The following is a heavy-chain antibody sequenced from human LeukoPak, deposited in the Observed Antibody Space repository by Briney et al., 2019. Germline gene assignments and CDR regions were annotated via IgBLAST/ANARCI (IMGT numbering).Heavy chain of an antibody. D-gene: IGHD3-22*01. Sequence: PGGSLRLSCAASGFTFSSYAMSWVRQAAGKGLEWVSAISGSGGSTYYADSVKGRFTISRDNSKNTLYLQMNSLRAEDTAVYYCAKSYYYDSSGQPPGAFDIWGQGTMLTVSS. CDR1: GFTFSSYA. CDR2: ISGSGGST. V-gene: IGHV3-23*01. J-gene: IGHJ3*02. CDR3: AKSYYYDSSGQPPGAFDI.